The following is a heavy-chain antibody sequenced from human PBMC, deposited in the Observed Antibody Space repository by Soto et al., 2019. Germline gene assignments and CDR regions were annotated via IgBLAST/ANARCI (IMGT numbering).Heavy chain of an antibody. CDR1: GFTFSSYA. Sequence: PGGSLRLSCAASGFTFSSYAMSWVRQAPGKGLEWVSAISGSGGSTYYADSVKGRFTISRDNSKNTLYLQMNSLRAEDTAVYYWAKSVNSWNPNWNFDYWGQGTLVTVPQ. CDR3: AKSVNSWNPNWNFDY. D-gene: IGHD1-1*01. V-gene: IGHV3-23*01. CDR2: ISGSGGST. J-gene: IGHJ4*02.